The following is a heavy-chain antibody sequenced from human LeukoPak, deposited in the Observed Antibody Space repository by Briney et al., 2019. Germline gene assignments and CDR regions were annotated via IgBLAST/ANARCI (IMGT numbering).Heavy chain of an antibody. CDR3: ARGHDSSGLYPWVPDF. D-gene: IGHD6-19*01. Sequence: ASVKVSCKASGYTFTGYYMHWVRQAPGRGLEWMGWMNPKSGGTNFTQSLQGRVTLTRDTSRSTAYMELNTLRSDDTAVYYCARGHDSSGLYPWVPDFWGQGTLVTVSS. J-gene: IGHJ4*02. V-gene: IGHV1-2*02. CDR1: GYTFTGYY. CDR2: MNPKSGGT.